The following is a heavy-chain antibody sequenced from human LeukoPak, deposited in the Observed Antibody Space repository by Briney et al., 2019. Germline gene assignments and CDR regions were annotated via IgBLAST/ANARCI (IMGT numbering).Heavy chain of an antibody. J-gene: IGHJ4*02. CDR1: GGSITSDNDH. Sequence: SETLSLTCTVSGGSITSDNDHWDWIRQPPGKGLEWIGSVHHTGATYYNPSLRSRVTISVGTSKNQFSLKVTSVTAADTAAYYCARRLSYYDYWGQGTLVTVSS. CDR3: ARRLSYYDY. V-gene: IGHV4-39*01. CDR2: VHHTGAT. D-gene: IGHD2-21*02.